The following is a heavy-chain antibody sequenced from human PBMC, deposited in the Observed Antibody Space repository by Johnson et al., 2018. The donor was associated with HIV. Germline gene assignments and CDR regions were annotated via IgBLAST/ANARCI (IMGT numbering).Heavy chain of an antibody. V-gene: IGHV3-23*04. CDR1: GFTFSSYW. D-gene: IGHD6-6*01. Sequence: VQLVESGGGLVQPGGSLRLSCPASGFTFSSYWMHWVRQAPGTGLVWVSAISGSGASTYYADSVKGRFTVSRANSKNTLYLQMTSLRAGDTAVYYCAKVLAGIAARPLTFDAFDIWGQGTMVTVSS. CDR3: AKVLAGIAARPLTFDAFDI. J-gene: IGHJ3*02. CDR2: ISGSGAST.